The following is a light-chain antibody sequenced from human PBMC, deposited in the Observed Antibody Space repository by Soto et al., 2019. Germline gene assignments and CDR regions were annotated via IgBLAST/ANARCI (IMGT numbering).Light chain of an antibody. CDR3: SSYTSTSPYV. V-gene: IGLV2-14*01. Sequence: QSALTQPASVSGSPGQSITISCTGTSSDVGGYDYVSWYQQHPGKAPKFMIYEVTNRPSGVSHRFSGSKSGNTASLTISGLQAEAEADYYCSSYTSTSPYVFGTGTKVTVL. CDR1: SSDVGGYDY. CDR2: EVT. J-gene: IGLJ1*01.